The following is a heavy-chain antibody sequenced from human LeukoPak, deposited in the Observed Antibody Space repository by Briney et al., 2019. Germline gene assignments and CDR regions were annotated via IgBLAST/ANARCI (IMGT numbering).Heavy chain of an antibody. V-gene: IGHV3-30*03. CDR1: GFTFSSYG. Sequence: GGSLRLSCAASGFTFSSYGMHWVRQAPGKGLEWVAVISYDGSNKYYADSVKGRFSISRDNSKNTLYLQMNSLRAEDTAVYYCARDHNSNFDYWGQGTLVTVSS. D-gene: IGHD4-11*01. CDR2: ISYDGSNK. CDR3: ARDHNSNFDY. J-gene: IGHJ4*02.